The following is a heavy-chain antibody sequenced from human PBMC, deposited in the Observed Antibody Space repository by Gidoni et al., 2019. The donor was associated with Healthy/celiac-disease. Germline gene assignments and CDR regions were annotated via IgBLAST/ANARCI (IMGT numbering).Heavy chain of an antibody. CDR1: GGSFRSSSHY. Sequence: QLHLQESGPGLVKPSETLYPTCTVSGGSFRSSSHYWGWIRQPPGKGLEWIGSIYYSGGTYYNPSLKSRVTISVDTSKNQFSLKLSSVTAADTAVYYCARGFNGKQVATGYWGQGTLVTVSS. J-gene: IGHJ4*02. CDR3: ARGFNGKQVATGY. V-gene: IGHV4-39*07. CDR2: IYYSGGT. D-gene: IGHD5-12*01.